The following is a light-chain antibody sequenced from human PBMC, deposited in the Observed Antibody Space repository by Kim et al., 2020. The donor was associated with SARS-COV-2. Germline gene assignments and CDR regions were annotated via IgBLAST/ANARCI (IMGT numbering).Light chain of an antibody. Sequence: GKTVTISCTRSSGSIDDNYVQWYQQRPGGVPTTVIYEDDQRPSGVSDRFSGSIDNSSNSASLTISGLKTEDEADYYCQSYNRSNVVFGGGTQLIVL. CDR1: SGSIDDNY. CDR2: EDD. V-gene: IGLV6-57*03. J-gene: IGLJ2*01. CDR3: QSYNRSNVV.